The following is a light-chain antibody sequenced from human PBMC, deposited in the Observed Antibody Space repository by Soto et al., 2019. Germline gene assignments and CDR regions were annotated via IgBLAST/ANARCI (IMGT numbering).Light chain of an antibody. Sequence: DIQMTQSPSTLSASVGDRVTITCRASQSISSWLAWYQQKPGKAPKLLIYKASSLESGVPSRFSGSGSGTEFTLTISSLQPDDFAPYYCQQYNSYRWTFGQGTKVEIK. CDR3: QQYNSYRWT. V-gene: IGKV1-5*03. CDR2: KAS. J-gene: IGKJ1*01. CDR1: QSISSW.